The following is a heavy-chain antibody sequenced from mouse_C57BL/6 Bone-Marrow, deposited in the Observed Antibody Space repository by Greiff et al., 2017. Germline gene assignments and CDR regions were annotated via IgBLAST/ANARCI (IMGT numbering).Heavy chain of an antibody. CDR1: GFNIKDDY. CDR3: TTYGNYWYFDV. CDR2: IDPENGDT. J-gene: IGHJ1*03. Sequence: EVKLMESGAELVRPGASVKLSCTASGFNIKDDYMHWVKQRPEQGLEWIGWIDPENGDTEYASKFQGKATITADTSSNTAYLQLSSLTSEDTAVYYCTTYGNYWYFDVWGTGTTVTVSS. V-gene: IGHV14-4*01. D-gene: IGHD2-1*01.